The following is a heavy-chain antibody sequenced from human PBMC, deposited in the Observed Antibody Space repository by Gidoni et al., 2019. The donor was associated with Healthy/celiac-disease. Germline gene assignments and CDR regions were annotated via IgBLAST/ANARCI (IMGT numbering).Heavy chain of an antibody. CDR1: GFTFSSYG. Sequence: QVQLVESGGGVVQPGRSLRLSCAASGFTFSSYGMHWVRQAPGKGLEWVAVISYDGSNKYYADSVKGRFTISRDNSKNTLYLQMNSLRAEDTAVYYCAKDLTGTPSNYYYGMDVWGQGTTVTVSS. CDR2: ISYDGSNK. V-gene: IGHV3-30*18. CDR3: AKDLTGTPSNYYYGMDV. J-gene: IGHJ6*02. D-gene: IGHD1-7*01.